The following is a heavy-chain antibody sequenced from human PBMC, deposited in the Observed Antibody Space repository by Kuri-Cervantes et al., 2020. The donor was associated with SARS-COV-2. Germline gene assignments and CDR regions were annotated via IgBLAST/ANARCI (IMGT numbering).Heavy chain of an antibody. D-gene: IGHD1-26*01. CDR1: GGSISSGGYS. V-gene: IGHV4-61*02. CDR3: ARLSGSQGYYFDC. Sequence: SETLSLTCAVPGGSISSGGYSWSWIRQPAGKGLEWIGRIYTSGSTNYNPSLKSRVTMSVDTSKNQFSLKLSSVTAADTAVYYCARLSGSQGYYFDCWGQGTLITVSS. J-gene: IGHJ4*02. CDR2: IYTSGST.